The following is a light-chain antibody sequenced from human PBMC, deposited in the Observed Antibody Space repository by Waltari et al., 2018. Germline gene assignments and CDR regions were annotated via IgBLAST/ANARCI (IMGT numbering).Light chain of an antibody. V-gene: IGLV8-61*01. CDR1: SGSVSSTSY. CDR3: LLYMGSGIWV. CDR2: KIN. J-gene: IGLJ3*02. Sequence: QTVVTQEPSLSVSPGGTVTLTCALSSGSVSSTSYASWYQQTPGQAPRPLMYKINCRSSGGPDRFACAILGNKAALTITGAQADDESDYYCLLYMGSGIWVFGGGTKLTVL.